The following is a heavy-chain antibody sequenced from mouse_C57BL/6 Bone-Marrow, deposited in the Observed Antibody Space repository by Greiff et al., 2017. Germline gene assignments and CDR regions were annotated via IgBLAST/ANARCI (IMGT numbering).Heavy chain of an antibody. CDR2: ISSGGSYT. J-gene: IGHJ3*01. D-gene: IGHD2-12*01. CDR3: ARHVSYSPWFAY. Sequence: EVKLVESGGDLVKPGGSLKLSCAASGFTFSSYGMSWVRQTPDKRLEWVATISSGGSYTYYPDSVKGRFTISRDNAKNTLYLQMSSLKSEDTAMYYCARHVSYSPWFAYWGQGTLVTVSA. V-gene: IGHV5-6*01. CDR1: GFTFSSYG.